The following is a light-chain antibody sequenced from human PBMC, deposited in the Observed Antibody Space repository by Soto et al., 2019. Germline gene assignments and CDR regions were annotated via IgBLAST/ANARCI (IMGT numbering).Light chain of an antibody. V-gene: IGKV3-20*01. CDR3: QQYCSTPPWT. CDR1: QSVSSSY. Sequence: EIVLTQSPGTLSLSPGERATLSCRASQSVSSSYLAWYQQKPGQAPRLLFYGASSRATGLPDRCSGSGAGTGFTLTISRLEPEDVAVYYCQQYCSTPPWTFGQGTKVDIK. J-gene: IGKJ1*01. CDR2: GAS.